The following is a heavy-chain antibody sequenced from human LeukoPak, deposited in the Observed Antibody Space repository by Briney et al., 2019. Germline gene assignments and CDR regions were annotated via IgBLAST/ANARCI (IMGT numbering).Heavy chain of an antibody. CDR1: GFTFSDYS. CDR2: ISGSSSII. CDR3: ARDRGYGSFLGYIDV. D-gene: IGHD5-18*01. Sequence: PGGSLRLSCAASGFTFSDYSMNWVRLAPGKGLESISYISGSSSIIYYADSVKGRFTISRDIAKNSLYLQMNSLRAEDTALYYCARDRGYGSFLGYIDVWGKGTTVTVSS. V-gene: IGHV3-48*01. J-gene: IGHJ6*03.